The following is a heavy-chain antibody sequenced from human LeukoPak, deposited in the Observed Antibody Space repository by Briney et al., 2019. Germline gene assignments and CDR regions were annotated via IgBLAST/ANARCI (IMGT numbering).Heavy chain of an antibody. CDR2: ISSGGST. J-gene: IGHJ4*02. V-gene: IGHV3-23*01. Sequence: GGSLRLSCAAAGFTFNNYAMSWVRQAPGKGLKWVSGISSGGSTYYADSVKGRFTISRDNSKNTLYLQMNSLRAEDTAVYYCAKDTYSTSPYYFDYWGQGTLVTVSS. CDR1: GFTFNNYA. D-gene: IGHD1-26*01. CDR3: AKDTYSTSPYYFDY.